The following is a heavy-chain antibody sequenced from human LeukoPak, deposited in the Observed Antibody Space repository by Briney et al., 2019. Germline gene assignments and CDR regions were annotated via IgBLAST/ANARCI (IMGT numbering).Heavy chain of an antibody. CDR2: IKEDGSET. D-gene: IGHD2-15*01. Sequence: GGSLRLSCAASGFTFSTFWMTWARQAPGKGLEWLANIKEDGSETYYVDSVKGRFTISRDNAKSSLYLQMNTLRFEDTAVYYCARDGPRSGESSYDYWGQGTLVTVSS. CDR3: ARDGPRSGESSYDY. V-gene: IGHV3-7*05. CDR1: GFTFSTFW. J-gene: IGHJ4*02.